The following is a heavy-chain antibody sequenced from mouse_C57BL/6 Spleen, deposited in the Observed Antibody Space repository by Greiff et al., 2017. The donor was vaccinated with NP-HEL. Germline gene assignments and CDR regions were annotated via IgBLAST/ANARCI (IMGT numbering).Heavy chain of an antibody. J-gene: IGHJ1*03. CDR2: IRSKSNNYAT. Sequence: EVQLVESGGGLVQPKGSLKLSCAASGFSFNTYAMNWVRQAPGKGLEWVARIRSKSNNYATYYADSVKDRFTISRDDSESMLYLQMNNLKTEDTAMYYCVRHHSSHWYFDVWGTGTTVTVSS. CDR3: VRHHSSHWYFDV. CDR1: GFSFNTYA. V-gene: IGHV10-1*01. D-gene: IGHD1-1*01.